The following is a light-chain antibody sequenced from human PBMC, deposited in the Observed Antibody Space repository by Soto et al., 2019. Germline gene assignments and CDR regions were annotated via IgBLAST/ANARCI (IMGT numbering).Light chain of an antibody. CDR2: GAS. Sequence: EIVLTQSPGTVSVSPGERSTLSFMASQSVSSSYLAWYQQKPGQAPRLLIYGASTRATGIPARFSGSGSGTEFTLTISSLQSEDFALYYCQQYSQWPLYTFGQGTKV. J-gene: IGKJ2*01. V-gene: IGKV3-15*01. CDR1: QSVSSSY. CDR3: QQYSQWPLYT.